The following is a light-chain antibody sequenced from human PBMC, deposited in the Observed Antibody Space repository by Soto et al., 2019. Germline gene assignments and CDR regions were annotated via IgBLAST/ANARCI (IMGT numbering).Light chain of an antibody. CDR2: SNN. CDR1: SSNIGSTS. V-gene: IGLV1-44*01. CDR3: AAWDNSLSGWV. Sequence: QSVLTQPPSASGTPGQRVTLSCSGSSSNIGSTSVYWYQQLPGTAPKLLIYSNNRRPSGVPGRLSGSKSGTSASLAIRGLQSEDEADYYCAAWDNSLSGWVFGGGTKLTVL. J-gene: IGLJ3*02.